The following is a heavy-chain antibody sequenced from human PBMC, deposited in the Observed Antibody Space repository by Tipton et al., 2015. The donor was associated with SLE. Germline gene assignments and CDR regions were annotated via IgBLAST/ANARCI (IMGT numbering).Heavy chain of an antibody. J-gene: IGHJ4*02. Sequence: GSLRLSCAVSGFTVSSNYMSWVRQAPGKGLEWVSVIYAGGGTYYADSVKGRFTISRDNAKNTVYLQMNSLRAEDTAVYYCSRDQHVAATDYWGQGTLVTVSS. CDR3: SRDQHVAATDY. CDR2: IYAGGGT. V-gene: IGHV3-53*01. D-gene: IGHD6-13*01. CDR1: GFTVSSNY.